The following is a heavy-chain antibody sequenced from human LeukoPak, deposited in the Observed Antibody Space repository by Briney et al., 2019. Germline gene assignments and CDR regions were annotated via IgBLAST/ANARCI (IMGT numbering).Heavy chain of an antibody. Sequence: GASVKVSCKASGYTFTSYGISWVRQAPGQGLEWMGWINPNSGATNYAQKFQGGVTMTRDTSITTFYMEVSSLRSDDTAVYYCARYNWNDVVSALDYWGQGTLVTVSS. CDR3: ARYNWNDVVSALDY. CDR1: GYTFTSYG. D-gene: IGHD1-1*01. V-gene: IGHV1-2*02. CDR2: INPNSGAT. J-gene: IGHJ4*02.